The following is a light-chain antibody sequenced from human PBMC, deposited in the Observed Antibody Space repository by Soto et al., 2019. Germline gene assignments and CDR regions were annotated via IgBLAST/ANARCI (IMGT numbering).Light chain of an antibody. CDR3: QQYSLSPLT. Sequence: EIVLTQSPATLSLSPGDGATLSCGASQNIANNYFAWYQQKTGLAPRLLIYDASNRATGIPDRFGGSGSGTDFTLTISKLEPEDFAVYYCQQYSLSPLTFGGGTKVEIK. CDR1: QNIANNY. J-gene: IGKJ4*01. V-gene: IGKV3D-20*01. CDR2: DAS.